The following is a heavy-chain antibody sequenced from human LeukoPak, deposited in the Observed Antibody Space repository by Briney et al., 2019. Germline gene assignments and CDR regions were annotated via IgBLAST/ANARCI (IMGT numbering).Heavy chain of an antibody. V-gene: IGHV3-30*03. D-gene: IGHD4-17*01. Sequence: PGGSLRLSCAASGFTFSDYSMNWVRQAPGKGLEWVAVISSDGSDKYYADSVKGRFTISRGVSKNTLFLQMNSLTAEDTAVYFCARDYGDYRGGFDYWGQGTLVTVSS. J-gene: IGHJ4*02. CDR3: ARDYGDYRGGFDY. CDR1: GFTFSDYS. CDR2: ISSDGSDK.